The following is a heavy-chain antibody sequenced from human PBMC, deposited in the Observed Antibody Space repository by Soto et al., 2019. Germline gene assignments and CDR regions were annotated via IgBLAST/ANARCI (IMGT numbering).Heavy chain of an antibody. Sequence: SETRSHTCTVSGASLSSGSHHLSLTRHPPGKGLEWLGYIYYSGTTKYNPSLTSRVTLSVDMSKNQFSLKLNSVTAADSAVYFCARAASPYFDFLSAFDPWGQG. J-gene: IGHJ5*02. D-gene: IGHD3-9*01. CDR1: GASLSSGSHH. V-gene: IGHV4-61*01. CDR3: ARAASPYFDFLSAFDP. CDR2: IYYSGTT.